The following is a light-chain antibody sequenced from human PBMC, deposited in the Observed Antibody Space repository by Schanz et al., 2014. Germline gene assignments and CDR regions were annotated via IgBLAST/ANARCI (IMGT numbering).Light chain of an antibody. V-gene: IGLV1-44*01. CDR3: AAWDDSLNGWV. J-gene: IGLJ3*02. CDR1: SSNIGSNS. Sequence: QSVLTQPPSASGTPGQRVTISCSGSSSNIGSNSVNWYQQLPGTAPKLVIYSNNQRPSGVPDRFSGSRSGTSASLAISGLRSEDEADYYCAAWDDSLNGWVFGGGTKLTVL. CDR2: SNN.